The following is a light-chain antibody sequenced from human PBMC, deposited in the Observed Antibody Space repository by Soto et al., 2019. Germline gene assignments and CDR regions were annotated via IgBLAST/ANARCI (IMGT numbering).Light chain of an antibody. CDR1: QSINNNY. V-gene: IGKV3-20*01. J-gene: IGKJ2*01. Sequence: EVVLTQSPGTLSLSPGERATLSCRGSQSINNNYLAWYQQRPGQAPRLLIYGSSDRATGIPDRFSCSGSGTDFTLTISRLEPEDFAVYYCHQYCSSPPYTFGQGTKLEI. CDR3: HQYCSSPPYT. CDR2: GSS.